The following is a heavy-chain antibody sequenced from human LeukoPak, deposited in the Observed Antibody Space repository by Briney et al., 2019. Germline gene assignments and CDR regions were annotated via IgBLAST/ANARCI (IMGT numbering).Heavy chain of an antibody. Sequence: SVKVSCKASGGTFSSYAISWVRQAPGQGLEWMGRIIPIFGIANYAQKFQGRVTITADKSTSTAYMELSSLRSEGTAVYYCARDPYSSGWYPGNWFDPWGQGTLVTVSS. CDR1: GGTFSSYA. CDR3: ARDPYSSGWYPGNWFDP. V-gene: IGHV1-69*04. D-gene: IGHD6-19*01. CDR2: IIPIFGIA. J-gene: IGHJ5*02.